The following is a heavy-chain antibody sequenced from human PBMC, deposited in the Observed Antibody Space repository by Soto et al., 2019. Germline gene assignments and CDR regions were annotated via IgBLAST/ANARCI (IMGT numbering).Heavy chain of an antibody. CDR1: GFTFSSYA. D-gene: IGHD3-16*01. V-gene: IGHV3-23*01. CDR3: AKLGGYSSAWFHP. CDR2: ASGSGANT. Sequence: PGGSLRLSCAASGFTFSSYAMSWARQAPGKGLEWVSAASGSGANTHYTDSVKGRFTISRDNSNNMLYLQMDSLRAEDTAVYYCAKLGGYSSAWFHPWRNGTPVTX. J-gene: IGHJ5*02.